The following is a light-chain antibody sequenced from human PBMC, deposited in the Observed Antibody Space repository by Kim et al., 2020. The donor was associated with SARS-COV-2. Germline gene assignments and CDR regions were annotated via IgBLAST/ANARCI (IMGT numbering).Light chain of an antibody. CDR3: QQHYIYPLT. J-gene: IGKJ4*01. Sequence: ASAGDRVTITCQASQDISNSLAWYQQKPGKAPELLIYDAFTLQSGVSPRFSGSRSGTDFTLSISSLQSEDFATYYCQQHYIYPLTFGGGTKVDIK. CDR1: QDISNS. V-gene: IGKV1-8*01. CDR2: DAF.